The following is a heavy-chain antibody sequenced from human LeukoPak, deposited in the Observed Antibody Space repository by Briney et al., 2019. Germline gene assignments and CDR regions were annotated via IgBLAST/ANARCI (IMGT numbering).Heavy chain of an antibody. CDR2: IYYSGST. J-gene: IGHJ4*02. V-gene: IGHV4-61*01. CDR3: ARVLYGAVGGTDY. Sequence: SETLSLTCTVSGGSVSSGSYYWSWLRQPPGTGLEWIGYIYYSGSTNYNPSLKSRVTISVDTSKNQFSLKLSSVTAADTAVYYCARVLYGAVGGTDYWGQGTLVTVSS. D-gene: IGHD6-19*01. CDR1: GGSVSSGSYY.